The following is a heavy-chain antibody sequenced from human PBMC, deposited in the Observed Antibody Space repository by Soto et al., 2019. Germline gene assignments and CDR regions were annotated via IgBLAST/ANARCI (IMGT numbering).Heavy chain of an antibody. CDR2: ISSSGFDT. CDR3: SRSLNY. J-gene: IGHJ4*02. Sequence: GGSLRLSCAASGFTFSSYSMNWVRQAPGKGLEWVSSISSSGFDTDYTDSVKGRFIIFRDNAKNSLYLQMSSLTAEDSALYFCSRSLNYWGQGTLVTVSS. CDR1: GFTFSSYS. V-gene: IGHV3-21*06.